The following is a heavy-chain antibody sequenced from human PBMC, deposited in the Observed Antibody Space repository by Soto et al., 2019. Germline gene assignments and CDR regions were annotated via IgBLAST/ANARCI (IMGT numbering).Heavy chain of an antibody. J-gene: IGHJ4*02. CDR1: GFTFSSYA. Sequence: PGGSLRLSCAASGFTFSSYAMSWVRQAPGKGLEWVSAISGSGGSTYYADSVKGRFTISRDNSKNTLYLQMNSLRAEDTAVYYCAKGRSYYDSSGYFDYWGQVTLVAFSS. CDR3: AKGRSYYDSSGYFDY. V-gene: IGHV3-23*01. D-gene: IGHD3-22*01. CDR2: ISGSGGST.